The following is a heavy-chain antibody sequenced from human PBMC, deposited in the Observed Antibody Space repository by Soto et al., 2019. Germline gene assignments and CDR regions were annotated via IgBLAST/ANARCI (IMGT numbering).Heavy chain of an antibody. CDR2: IYSGGGT. V-gene: IGHV3-53*04. CDR1: GFTVSINY. Sequence: EVQLVESGGGLVQPGGSLRLSCAASGFTVSINYMSWVRQTPGRGLEWVSIIYSGGGTYYADSVKGRFTISRHNSKNTLFLQMDSLRVEGTAVYYCANSDYYYVFNSWGQGTLVTVSS. D-gene: IGHD3-22*01. CDR3: ANSDYYYVFNS. J-gene: IGHJ5*02.